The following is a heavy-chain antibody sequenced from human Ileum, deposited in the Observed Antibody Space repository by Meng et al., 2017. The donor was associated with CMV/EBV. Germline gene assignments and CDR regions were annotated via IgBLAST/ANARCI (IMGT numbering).Heavy chain of an antibody. CDR1: EYTFFGYY. V-gene: IGHV1-2*02. Sequence: ASVKVSCKASEYTFFGYYIDWVRQAPGQGLEWMGWINPSTGDANYIQKLQGRVTLTRDTSIATVYMELSSLKSDDTATYYCIRGGTIAGDPAGFDPWGQGTLVTVSS. D-gene: IGHD3-3*01. CDR3: IRGGTIAGDPAGFDP. CDR2: INPSTGDA. J-gene: IGHJ5*02.